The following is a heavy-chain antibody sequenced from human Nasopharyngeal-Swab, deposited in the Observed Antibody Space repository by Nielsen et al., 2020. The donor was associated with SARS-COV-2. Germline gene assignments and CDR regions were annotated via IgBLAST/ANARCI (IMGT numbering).Heavy chain of an antibody. CDR3: ARRTTFYGSGSLLHYYYYYGMDV. CDR1: GDTFNNYV. V-gene: IGHV1-69*04. J-gene: IGHJ6*02. D-gene: IGHD3-10*01. CDR2: IIPMLGIA. Sequence: SVKVSCKASGDTFNNYVFSWVRQAPGQGLEWMGRIIPMLGIANYAQKFQGRVTITADKSTSTAYMELRSLRSDDTAVYYCARRTTFYGSGSLLHYYYYYGMDVWGQGTTVTVSS.